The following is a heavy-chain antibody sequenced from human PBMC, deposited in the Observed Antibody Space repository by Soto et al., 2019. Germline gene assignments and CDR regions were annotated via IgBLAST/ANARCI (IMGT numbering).Heavy chain of an antibody. V-gene: IGHV1-46*01. Sequence: ASVKVSCKASGYTFTSYYMHWVRQAPGQGLEWMGIINPSGGSTSYAQKFQGRVTMTRDTSTSTVYMELSSLRSEDTAVYYCARLEMVYVTSRYNYRGMDVWGQGTTVTVSS. J-gene: IGHJ6*02. CDR1: GYTFTSYY. CDR2: INPSGGST. D-gene: IGHD2-8*01. CDR3: ARLEMVYVTSRYNYRGMDV.